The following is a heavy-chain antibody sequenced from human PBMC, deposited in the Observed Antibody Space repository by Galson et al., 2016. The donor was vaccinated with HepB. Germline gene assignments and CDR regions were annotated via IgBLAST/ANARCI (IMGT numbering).Heavy chain of an antibody. Sequence: CAISGDSVSSNSAAWSWVRQSPSRGLEWLGRTYYRSKWFRGYAVSVKGRITIHPDTSKNQFSLQLDSVTPDDTAVYYCAGAANGYISYWGQVTLVSVPA. V-gene: IGHV6-1*01. D-gene: IGHD5-24*01. J-gene: IGHJ4*02. CDR1: GDSVSSNSAA. CDR3: AGAANGYISY. CDR2: TYYRSKWFR.